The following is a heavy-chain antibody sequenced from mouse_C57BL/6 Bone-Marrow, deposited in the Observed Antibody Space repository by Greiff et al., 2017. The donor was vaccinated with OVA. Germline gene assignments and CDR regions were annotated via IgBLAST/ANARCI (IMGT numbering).Heavy chain of an antibody. J-gene: IGHJ3*01. CDR3: ARDRDGYYGAY. D-gene: IGHD2-3*01. Sequence: EVQGVESGGGLVKPGGSLKLSCAASGFTFSSYAMSWVRQTPEKRLEWVATISDGGSYTYYPDNVKGRFTISRDNAKNNLYLQMSHLKSEDTAMYYCARDRDGYYGAYWGQGTLVTVSA. CDR2: ISDGGSYT. V-gene: IGHV5-4*01. CDR1: GFTFSSYA.